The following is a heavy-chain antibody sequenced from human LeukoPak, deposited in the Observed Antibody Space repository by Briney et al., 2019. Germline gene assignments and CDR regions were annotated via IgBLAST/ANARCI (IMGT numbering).Heavy chain of an antibody. CDR1: GGPISSYY. Sequence: SETLSLTCTVSGGPISSYYWSWIRQPPGKGREWIGYIYYSGSTNYNPSLKSRVTISVDTSKNQFSLKLSSVTAADTAVYYCARGAGGYSYGHWGQGTLVTVSS. CDR2: IYYSGST. J-gene: IGHJ4*02. CDR3: ARGAGGYSYGH. V-gene: IGHV4-59*01. D-gene: IGHD5-18*01.